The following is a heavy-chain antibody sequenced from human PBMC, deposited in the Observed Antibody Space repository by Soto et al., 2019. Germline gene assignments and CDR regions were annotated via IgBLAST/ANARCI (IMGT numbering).Heavy chain of an antibody. CDR2: INAGNGNT. J-gene: IGHJ4*02. Sequence: QVQLVQSGAEVKKPGASVKVSCKASGYTFTSYAMHWVRQAPGQRLEWMGWINAGNGNTKYSQKLQGRVTITRETSASTAYMELSSLRSEDTAVYYCARGPGGPDGPGDYWGQGTLVTVSS. CDR1: GYTFTSYA. V-gene: IGHV1-3*01. D-gene: IGHD2-15*01. CDR3: ARGPGGPDGPGDY.